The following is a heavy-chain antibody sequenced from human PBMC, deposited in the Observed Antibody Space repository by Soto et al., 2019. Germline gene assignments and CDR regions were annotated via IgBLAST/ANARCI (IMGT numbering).Heavy chain of an antibody. J-gene: IGHJ6*02. V-gene: IGHV3-11*03. CDR1: GFAFTDDE. Sequence: SLTLFCAAPGFAFTDDELSCLRRAPGKGLEWVAHIGYSGDPHHADSVRGRFSISRDNAKNSLYLQMNSLRAEDTGVYYCARPGGHIYHRYQALDVWGPGTTVTVSS. CDR3: ARPGGHIYHRYQALDV. CDR2: IGYSGDP. D-gene: IGHD2-2*01.